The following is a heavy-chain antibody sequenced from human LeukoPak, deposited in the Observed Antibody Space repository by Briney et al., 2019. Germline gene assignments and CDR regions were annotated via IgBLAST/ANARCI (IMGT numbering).Heavy chain of an antibody. V-gene: IGHV1-2*02. CDR3: ARDRNTIFGVVPDY. CDR1: GSTFSDYH. J-gene: IGHJ4*02. D-gene: IGHD3-3*01. Sequence: ASVKVSCKASGSTFSDYHINWVRQASGQGPEWMGWINTKSGDAKYNQAFQGRVTMTRDTSISTAYMELNRLRSDDTAVYYCARDRNTIFGVVPDYWGQGTLVTVSS. CDR2: INTKSGDA.